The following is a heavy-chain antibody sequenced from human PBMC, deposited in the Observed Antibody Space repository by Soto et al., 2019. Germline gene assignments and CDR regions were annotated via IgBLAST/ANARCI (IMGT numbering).Heavy chain of an antibody. J-gene: IGHJ4*02. Sequence: ASVKVSCKASGYTFTGYDMHWVRQAPGQGLEWMGWINPNSGGTNYAQKFQGWVTMTRDTSISTAYMELSRLRSDDTAVYYCARDFGDYYGLDYWGQGTLVTVSS. CDR2: INPNSGGT. CDR1: GYTFTGYD. D-gene: IGHD3-22*01. V-gene: IGHV1-2*04. CDR3: ARDFGDYYGLDY.